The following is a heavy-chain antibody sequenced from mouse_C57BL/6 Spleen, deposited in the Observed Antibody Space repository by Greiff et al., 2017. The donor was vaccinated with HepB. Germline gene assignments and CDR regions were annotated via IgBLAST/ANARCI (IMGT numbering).Heavy chain of an antibody. Sequence: VQLQQSGAELVKPGASVKMSCKASGYTFTSYWITWVKQRPGQGLEWIGDIYPGSGSTNYNEKFKSKATLTVDTSSSTAYMQLSSLTSEDSAVYYCARKGTTVVDYYAMDYWGQRTSVTVSS. D-gene: IGHD1-1*01. CDR1: GYTFTSYW. CDR3: ARKGTTVVDYYAMDY. V-gene: IGHV1-55*01. J-gene: IGHJ4*01. CDR2: IYPGSGST.